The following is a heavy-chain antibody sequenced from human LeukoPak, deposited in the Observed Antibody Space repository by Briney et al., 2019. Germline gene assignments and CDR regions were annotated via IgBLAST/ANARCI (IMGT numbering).Heavy chain of an antibody. D-gene: IGHD3-10*01. V-gene: IGHV4-34*01. Sequence: SETLSLTCAVYGGSFSDYYWSWIRQPPGKGLEWIGEINHRGDTNYNPSLKSRVTLSVDTSNNQFSLKLSSMAAADTAVYYCARGGRGVSAARRFKPGNWFDPWGQGTLVIVSS. CDR1: GGSFSDYY. CDR3: ARGGRGVSAARRFKPGNWFDP. CDR2: INHRGDT. J-gene: IGHJ5*02.